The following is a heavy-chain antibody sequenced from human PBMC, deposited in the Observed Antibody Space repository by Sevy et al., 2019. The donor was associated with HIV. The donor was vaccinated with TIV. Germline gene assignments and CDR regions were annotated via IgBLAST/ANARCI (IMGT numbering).Heavy chain of an antibody. Sequence: GGSLRLSCAASGFTVSSNYMSWVRQAPGKGLEWVSVIYSGGSTYYADSVKGRFTISRENSKNTLYLQMNSLRAEDTAVYYCARLALTTVTRGYYFDYWGQGTLVTVSS. J-gene: IGHJ4*02. CDR3: ARLALTTVTRGYYFDY. CDR1: GFTVSSNY. V-gene: IGHV3-53*01. CDR2: IYSGGST. D-gene: IGHD4-17*01.